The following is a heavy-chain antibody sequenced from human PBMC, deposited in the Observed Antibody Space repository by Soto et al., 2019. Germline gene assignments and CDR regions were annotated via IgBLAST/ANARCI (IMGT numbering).Heavy chain of an antibody. CDR2: IYYSGST. V-gene: IGHV4-30-4*01. CDR1: GGSISSGDYY. CDR3: ARDLLRYGGNIGWFDP. J-gene: IGHJ5*02. Sequence: PLETLSLTCTVSGGSISSGDYYWSWIRQPPGKGLERIGYIYYSGSTYYNPSLKSRVTISVDTSKNQFSLKLSSVTAADTAVYYCARDLLRYGGNIGWFDPWGQGTLVTVSS. D-gene: IGHD2-15*01.